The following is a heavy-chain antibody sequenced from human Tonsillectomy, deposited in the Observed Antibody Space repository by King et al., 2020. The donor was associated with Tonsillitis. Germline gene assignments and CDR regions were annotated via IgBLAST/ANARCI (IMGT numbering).Heavy chain of an antibody. D-gene: IGHD2-15*01. CDR2: IIPLYGTA. V-gene: IGHV1-69*01. CDR3: ARSGLHAAKLDGDWFDP. J-gene: IGHJ5*02. Sequence: QVQLVQSGAEVKKPGSSVKVSCKTSGGTFSSFGISWVRQAPGQGLEWMGGIIPLYGTANYAQKFQGRVTITADESTSTAYMELSSLRSEDTAVYYCARSGLHAAKLDGDWFDPWGQGTLVTVSS. CDR1: GGTFSSFG.